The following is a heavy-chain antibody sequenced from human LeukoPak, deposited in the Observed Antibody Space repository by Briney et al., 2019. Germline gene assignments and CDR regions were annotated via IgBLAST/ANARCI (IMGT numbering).Heavy chain of an antibody. J-gene: IGHJ6*03. D-gene: IGHD3-10*01. CDR1: GGSLTLYY. Sequence: SETLSLTCTVSGGSLTLYYWSRILQPAGKGLEWIGRIYTSGSTNYNPSLKSRVSMSVDTSKNQFSLNLRSVTAADTAVYYCARLYGSVYYYYMDVWGKGTTVTVSS. CDR2: IYTSGST. V-gene: IGHV4-4*07. CDR3: ARLYGSVYYYYMDV.